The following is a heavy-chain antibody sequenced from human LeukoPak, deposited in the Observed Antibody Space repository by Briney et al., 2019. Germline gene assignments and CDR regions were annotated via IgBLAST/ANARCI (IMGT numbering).Heavy chain of an antibody. CDR2: INHSGST. D-gene: IGHD5-18*01. J-gene: IGHJ4*02. CDR1: GGSFSGYY. V-gene: IGHV4-34*01. Sequence: SETLSLTCAVYGGSFSGYYWSWIRQPPGKGLEWIGEINHSGSTNYNPSLKGRVTISVDTSKNQFSLKLSSVTAADTAVFYCARGRYSYGLDYWGQGTLVTVSS. CDR3: ARGRYSYGLDY.